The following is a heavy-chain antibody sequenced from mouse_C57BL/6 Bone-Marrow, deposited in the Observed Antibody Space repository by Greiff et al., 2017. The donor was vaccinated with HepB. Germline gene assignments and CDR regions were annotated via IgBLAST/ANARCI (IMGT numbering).Heavy chain of an antibody. CDR3: AKPLRRGYYYAMDY. J-gene: IGHJ4*01. Sequence: VQLQQSGPELVKPGASVKISCKASGYTFTDYYMNWVKQSHGKSLEWIGDINPNNGGTSYNQKFKGKATLTVDKSSSTAYMELRSPTSEDSAVYYCAKPLRRGYYYAMDYWGQGTSVTVSS. CDR1: GYTFTDYY. CDR2: INPNNGGT. V-gene: IGHV1-26*01. D-gene: IGHD2-12*01.